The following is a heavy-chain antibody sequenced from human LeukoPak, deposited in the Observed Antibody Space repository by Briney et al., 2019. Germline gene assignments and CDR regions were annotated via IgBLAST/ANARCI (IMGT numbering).Heavy chain of an antibody. CDR3: AGSSSVVLVLFDP. Sequence: ASVKVSCKASGYTFTGYYMHWVRQAPGQGLEWMGWINPNSGGTNYAQKFQGRVTMTRDTSISTAYMELSRPRSDDTAVYYCAGSSSVVLVLFDPWGQGTLVTVSS. V-gene: IGHV1-2*02. CDR1: GYTFTGYY. J-gene: IGHJ5*02. CDR2: INPNSGGT. D-gene: IGHD2/OR15-2a*01.